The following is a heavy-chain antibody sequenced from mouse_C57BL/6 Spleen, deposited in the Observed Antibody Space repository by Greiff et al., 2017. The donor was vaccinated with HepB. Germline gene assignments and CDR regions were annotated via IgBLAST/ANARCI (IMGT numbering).Heavy chain of an antibody. D-gene: IGHD1-1*01. Sequence: VMLVESGAELMKPGASVKLSCKATGYTFTGYWIEWVKQRPGHGLEWIGEILPGSGSTNYNEKFKGKATFTADTSSNTAYMQLSSLTTEDSAIYYCARDSDYYGSSYDYAMDYWGQGTSVTVSS. V-gene: IGHV1-9*01. CDR3: ARDSDYYGSSYDYAMDY. CDR1: GYTFTGYW. CDR2: ILPGSGST. J-gene: IGHJ4*01.